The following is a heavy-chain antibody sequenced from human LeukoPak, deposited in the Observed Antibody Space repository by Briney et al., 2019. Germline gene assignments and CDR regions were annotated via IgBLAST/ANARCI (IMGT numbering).Heavy chain of an antibody. J-gene: IGHJ5*02. CDR3: ARGEKGQDIVLMEQSRDNWFDP. D-gene: IGHD2-8*01. CDR1: SGSFSGYY. Sequence: SETLSLTCAVYSGSFSGYYWSWIRQPPGKGLEWIGEINHSGSTNYNPSLKSRVTISVDTSKNQFSLKLSSVTAADTAVYYCARGEKGQDIVLMEQSRDNWFDPWGQGTLVTVSS. CDR2: INHSGST. V-gene: IGHV4-34*01.